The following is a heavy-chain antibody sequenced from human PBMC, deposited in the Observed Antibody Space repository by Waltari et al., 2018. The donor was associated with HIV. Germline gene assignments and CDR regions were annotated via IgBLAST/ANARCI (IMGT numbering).Heavy chain of an antibody. Sequence: QVQLQQWGAGLLKPSETLSLTCAVYGGSFSGYYWSWIRQPPGKGLEWIGEINHSGSTNYNPSRKSRVTISVDTSKNQFSLKLSSVTAADTAVYYCAREFLRGWWFDPWGQGTLVTVSS. CDR1: GGSFSGYY. J-gene: IGHJ5*02. CDR2: INHSGST. D-gene: IGHD3-10*01. V-gene: IGHV4-34*01. CDR3: AREFLRGWWFDP.